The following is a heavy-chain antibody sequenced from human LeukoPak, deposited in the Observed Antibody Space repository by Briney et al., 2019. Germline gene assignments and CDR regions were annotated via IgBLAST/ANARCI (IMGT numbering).Heavy chain of an antibody. Sequence: PSETLSLTCTVSGGSITSYYWSWIRQPPGKGLEWIGYISYSGSTNYNPSLKSRVTISVHTSKNQFSLKLSSLTAADTAVYYCARDRYLKWFGPWGQGTPVTVSS. V-gene: IGHV4-59*01. J-gene: IGHJ5*02. CDR3: ARDRYLKWFGP. CDR1: GGSITSYY. CDR2: ISYSGST. D-gene: IGHD1-14*01.